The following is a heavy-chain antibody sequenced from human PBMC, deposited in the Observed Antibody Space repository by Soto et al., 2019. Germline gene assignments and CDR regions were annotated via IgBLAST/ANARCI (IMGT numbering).Heavy chain of an antibody. CDR3: AFPATADFDY. V-gene: IGHV4-39*07. CDR1: GGSISSGGYY. Sequence: PSETLSLTCTVSGGSISSGGYYWTWVRQSPGRGLEWIGEIYHSGTTNYSPSLKSRVNIAVDMSTNHFSLTLISVTAADTAVYYCAFPATADFDYWGKGILVTVSS. CDR2: IYHSGTT. D-gene: IGHD6-13*01. J-gene: IGHJ4*02.